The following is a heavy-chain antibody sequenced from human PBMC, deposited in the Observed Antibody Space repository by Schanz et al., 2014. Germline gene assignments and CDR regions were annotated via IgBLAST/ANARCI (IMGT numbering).Heavy chain of an antibody. CDR1: GFTFSSSG. D-gene: IGHD4-17*01. Sequence: QVQLVESGGGLVQPGGSLRLSCAASGFTFSSSGMHWVRQAPGKGLGWVAFIRYDGSNKYYADSVKGRFTISRDNSKNTLYLQMNSLRAEDTAVYYCTTGVYDSGTYWGQGTLVTVSS. CDR2: IRYDGSNK. J-gene: IGHJ4*02. V-gene: IGHV3-30*02. CDR3: TTGVYDSGTY.